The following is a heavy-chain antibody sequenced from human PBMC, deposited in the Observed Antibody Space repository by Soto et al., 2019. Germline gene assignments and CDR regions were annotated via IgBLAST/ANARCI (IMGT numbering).Heavy chain of an antibody. V-gene: IGHV3-23*01. J-gene: IGHJ6*02. D-gene: IGHD3-10*01. Sequence: GGSLRLSCAASGFTFSSYAMSWVRQAPGKGLEWVSAISGSGGSTYYADSVKGRFTISRDNSKNTLYLQMNSLRAEDTAVYYCAKENGFGELLYYYYGMDVWGQGTTVTVSS. CDR2: ISGSGGST. CDR1: GFTFSSYA. CDR3: AKENGFGELLYYYYGMDV.